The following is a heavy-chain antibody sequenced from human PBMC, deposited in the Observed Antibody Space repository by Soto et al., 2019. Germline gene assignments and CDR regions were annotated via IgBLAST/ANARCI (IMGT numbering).Heavy chain of an antibody. Sequence: EVQLLESGGGLVQPGGSLRLSCAASGFTFSSYDMSWVRQAPGKGLEWVSAISGSGGSTYYADSVKGQFTISRDNSKNALDMQMNGPRADDTAVHYCAKALCFVELPSWAFDICCQGTMVTVA. CDR1: GFTFSSYD. D-gene: IGHD1-7*01. CDR2: ISGSGGST. J-gene: IGHJ3*02. V-gene: IGHV3-23*01. CDR3: AKALCFVELPSWAFDI.